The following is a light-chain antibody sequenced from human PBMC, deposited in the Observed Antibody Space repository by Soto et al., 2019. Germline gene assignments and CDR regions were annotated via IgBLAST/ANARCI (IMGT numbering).Light chain of an antibody. CDR1: QSVSSSY. Sequence: SPGTLSLSPGERATLSCRASQSVSSSYLAWYQQKPGQAPRLLIYGASSRATGIPVRFSGSGSGTDFTLTINRLEPEDFAVYYCQQYGSAITFGQGTRLEIK. CDR3: QQYGSAIT. CDR2: GAS. V-gene: IGKV3-20*01. J-gene: IGKJ5*01.